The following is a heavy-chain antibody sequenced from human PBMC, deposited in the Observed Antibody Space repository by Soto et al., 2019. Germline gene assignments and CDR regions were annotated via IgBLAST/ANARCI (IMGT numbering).Heavy chain of an antibody. D-gene: IGHD3-22*01. J-gene: IGHJ3*02. Sequence: SETLSLTCTVSGGSISSGGYYWSWIRQHPGKGLEWIGYIYYSGSTYYNPSLKSRVTISVDASKNQFSLKLSSVTAADTAVYYCARVDYYDSSGSLAFDIWGQGAMVTVSS. V-gene: IGHV4-31*03. CDR2: IYYSGST. CDR3: ARVDYYDSSGSLAFDI. CDR1: GGSISSGGYY.